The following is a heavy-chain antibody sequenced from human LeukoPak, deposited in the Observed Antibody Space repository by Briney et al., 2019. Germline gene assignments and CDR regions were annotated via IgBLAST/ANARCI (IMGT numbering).Heavy chain of an antibody. J-gene: IGHJ3*02. CDR3: ARGQGHGFDI. V-gene: IGHV3-23*01. Sequence: PGGSLRLSCAASGFTFSSYAMSWVRQAPGKGLEWVSAISGSGGSTYYADSVKGRFTISRDNAKNTLYLQTNSLRADDTAVYYCARGQGHGFDIWGQGTMVTVSS. CDR1: GFTFSSYA. CDR2: ISGSGGST.